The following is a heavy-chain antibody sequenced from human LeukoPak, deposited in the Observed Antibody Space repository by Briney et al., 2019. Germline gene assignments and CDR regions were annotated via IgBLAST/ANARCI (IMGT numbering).Heavy chain of an antibody. CDR3: ARAPRREQSFDY. D-gene: IGHD1-26*01. J-gene: IGHJ4*02. V-gene: IGHV4-34*01. CDR1: GGSFSGYY. CDR2: INHSGST. Sequence: SETLSLTCAGDGGSFSGYYWSWIRQPPGKGLEWIGEINHSGSTNYNPSLKSRVTISVDTSKNQFSLKLSSVTAADTAVYYCARAPRREQSFDYWGQGTLVTVSS.